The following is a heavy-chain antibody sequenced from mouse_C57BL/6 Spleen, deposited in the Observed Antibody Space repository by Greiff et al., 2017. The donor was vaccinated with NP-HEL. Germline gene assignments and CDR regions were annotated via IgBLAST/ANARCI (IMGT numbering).Heavy chain of an antibody. V-gene: IGHV1-15*01. CDR3: TRREDYYYYYFDY. J-gene: IGHJ2*01. Sequence: VQLVESGAELVRPGASVTLSCKASGYTFTDYEMHWVKQTPVHGLEWIGAIDPETGGTAYNQKFKGKAILTADKSSSTAYMELRSLTSEDSAVYYCTRREDYYYYYFDYWGQGTTLTVSS. CDR1: GYTFTDYE. D-gene: IGHD1-1*01. CDR2: IDPETGGT.